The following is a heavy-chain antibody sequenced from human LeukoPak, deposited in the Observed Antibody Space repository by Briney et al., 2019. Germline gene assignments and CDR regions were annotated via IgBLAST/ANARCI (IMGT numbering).Heavy chain of an antibody. CDR3: ARGGWYRDY. CDR2: INHSGST. D-gene: IGHD6-19*01. V-gene: IGHV4-34*01. Sequence: NPSETLSLTCAVYGGSFSGYYWSWIRQPPGKGLEWIGEINHSGSTNYNPSLKSRVTISVDTSKNQFSLKLSSVPAADTAVYYCARGGWYRDYWGQGTLVTVSS. CDR1: GGSFSGYY. J-gene: IGHJ4*02.